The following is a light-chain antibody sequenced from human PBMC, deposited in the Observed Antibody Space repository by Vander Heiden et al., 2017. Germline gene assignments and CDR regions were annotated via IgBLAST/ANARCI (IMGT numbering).Light chain of an antibody. J-gene: IGKJ1*01. V-gene: IGKV1-9*01. CDR2: AAS. CDR3: QQLNRYPIT. Sequence: DIQLTQSPSFLSASVGDRVTITCRASQGITSDLAWCQQKPGKAPKLLIYAASSLESGVPSRFSGSGYGTVFTLTISSLQPEDFATYYCQQLNRYPITFGQGTKVEI. CDR1: QGITSD.